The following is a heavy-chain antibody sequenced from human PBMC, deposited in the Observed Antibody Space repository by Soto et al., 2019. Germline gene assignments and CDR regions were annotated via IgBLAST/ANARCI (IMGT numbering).Heavy chain of an antibody. CDR3: ASEYYYDSSGPLGAFDI. CDR2: ISGSGGST. J-gene: IGHJ3*02. CDR1: GFTFSSYA. D-gene: IGHD3-22*01. V-gene: IGHV3-23*01. Sequence: GGSLRLSCAASGFTFSSYAMSWVRQAPGKGLEWVSAISGSGGSTYYADSVKGRFTIPRDNSKNTLYLQMNSLRAEDTAVYYCASEYYYDSSGPLGAFDIWGQGTMVTVSS.